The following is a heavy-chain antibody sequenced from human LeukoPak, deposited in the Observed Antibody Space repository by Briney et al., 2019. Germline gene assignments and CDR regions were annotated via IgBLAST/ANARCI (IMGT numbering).Heavy chain of an antibody. CDR2: ISAYNGNT. CDR1: GYTFTSYD. Sequence: GASVKVSCKASGYTFTSYDINWVRQAPGQGLEWMGWISAYNGNTNYAQKLQGRVTMTTDTSTSTAYMELRSLRSDDTAVYYCATLQDPFFWSGYSSFRYWFDPWGQGTLVTVSS. J-gene: IGHJ5*02. D-gene: IGHD3-3*01. V-gene: IGHV1-18*01. CDR3: ATLQDPFFWSGYSSFRYWFDP.